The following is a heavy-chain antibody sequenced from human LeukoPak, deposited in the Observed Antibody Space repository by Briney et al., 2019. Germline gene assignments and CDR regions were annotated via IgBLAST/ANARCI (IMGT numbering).Heavy chain of an antibody. J-gene: IGHJ5*02. Sequence: GASVKVSCKASGYTFTNYGISWVRQAPGQGLEWMGWIGTNNGLTRYAQTAQGRVTMTTDTSTSTAYMELRSLRSDDTAVYYCARDWENCSGGSCYAAYNWFDPWGRGTLVTVSS. CDR1: GYTFTNYG. CDR2: IGTNNGLT. V-gene: IGHV1-18*01. CDR3: ARDWENCSGGSCYAAYNWFDP. D-gene: IGHD2-15*01.